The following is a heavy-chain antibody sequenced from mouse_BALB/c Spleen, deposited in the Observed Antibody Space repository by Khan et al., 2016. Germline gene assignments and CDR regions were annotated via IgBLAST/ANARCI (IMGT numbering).Heavy chain of an antibody. J-gene: IGHJ4*01. CDR1: GDSITSGY. Sequence: EVQLQESGPSLVKPSQTLSLTCSVAGDSITSGYWNWIRKFPGNKFEYMGYISYSGQTYYNPSLKSRISITRDTSTNQYSLQLNSVTTEDTATYYCGRYEGSTYVGGMDYWGKGTSVTVSS. CDR2: ISYSGQT. D-gene: IGHD1-1*01. CDR3: GRYEGSTYVGGMDY. V-gene: IGHV3-8*02.